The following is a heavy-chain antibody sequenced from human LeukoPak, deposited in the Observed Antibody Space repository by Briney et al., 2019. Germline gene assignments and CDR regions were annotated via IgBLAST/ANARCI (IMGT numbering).Heavy chain of an antibody. CDR2: IKSNGNPK. CDR1: GFSFSNNG. CDR3: AREASTEIIVGMDV. J-gene: IGHJ6*02. Sequence: GGSLRLSCAASGFSFSNNGIHWVRQAPGKGLEWVAFIKSNGNPKYYADSVRGRFTISRDNSKKTCYLQMDSLRVEDTAVYYCAREASTEIIVGMDVRGQGTTVTVTS. D-gene: IGHD2-8*02. V-gene: IGHV3-30*02.